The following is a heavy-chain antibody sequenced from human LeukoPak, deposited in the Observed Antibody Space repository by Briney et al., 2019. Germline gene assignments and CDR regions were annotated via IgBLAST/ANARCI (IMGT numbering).Heavy chain of an antibody. CDR1: GDSIRRGYY. CDR3: ARAVELYYDNSGYYSDPYFDY. CDR2: IYHSGGT. Sequence: KTSETLSLTCTVSGDSIRRGYYWGWIRQTPGKGLQWIGSIYHSGGTYYEPSLKSRVTISVDTSRNQFSLKMSSVTAADTAVSYCARAVELYYDNSGYYSDPYFDYWGQGTLVTVSS. D-gene: IGHD3-22*01. J-gene: IGHJ4*02. V-gene: IGHV4-38-2*02.